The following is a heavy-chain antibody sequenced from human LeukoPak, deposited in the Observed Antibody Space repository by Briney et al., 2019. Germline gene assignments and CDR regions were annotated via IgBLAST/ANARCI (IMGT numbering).Heavy chain of an antibody. V-gene: IGHV1-46*01. CDR3: ASDRRMITFGGVIELYYYGMDV. Sequence: ASVKVSCKASGYTFTSYYMHWVRQAPGQGLEWMGIINTSGGSTSYAQKFQGRVTMTRDTSTSTVYMELSSLRSEDTAVYYCASDRRMITFGGVIELYYYGMDVWGQGTTVTVSS. D-gene: IGHD3-16*02. CDR2: INTSGGST. J-gene: IGHJ6*02. CDR1: GYTFTSYY.